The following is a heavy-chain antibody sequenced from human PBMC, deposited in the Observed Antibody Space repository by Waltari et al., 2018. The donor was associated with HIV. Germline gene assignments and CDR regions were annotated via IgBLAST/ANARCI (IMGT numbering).Heavy chain of an antibody. J-gene: IGHJ6*02. CDR3: TRGWTTRYYYGLDV. D-gene: IGHD4-17*01. Sequence: QVQLVQSGAEVKKPGASVKVSCKASQYTFTALDIHWVRQATGQGLEWMGWMNPKSGNTGYAEKFQGRVTMTRNTSTDTAYMELSSLRSDDTAMYYCTRGWTTRYYYGLDVWGQGTTVIVFS. CDR2: MNPKSGNT. CDR1: QYTFTALD. V-gene: IGHV1-8*01.